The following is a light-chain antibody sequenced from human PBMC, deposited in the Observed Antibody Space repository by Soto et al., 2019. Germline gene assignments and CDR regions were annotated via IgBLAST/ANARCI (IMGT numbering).Light chain of an antibody. CDR1: QTVTTG. CDR3: EPESGCPQV. J-gene: IGKJ1*01. CDR2: GAS. V-gene: IGKV3-11*02. Sequence: EIVLTQSPATLSWPKGVRATLSCRASQTVTTGLACYQQTPGQSPRLLIWGASTGATGIPASFSGSGSGRDLSFRVRGSQVQDFAVYCLEPESGCPQVFGQGTKVDIK.